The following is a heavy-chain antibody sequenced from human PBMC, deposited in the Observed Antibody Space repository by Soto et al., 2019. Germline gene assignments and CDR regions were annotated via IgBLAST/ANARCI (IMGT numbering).Heavy chain of an antibody. Sequence: EVRLVESGGGLMQPGGSLRLSCAAAGVSVSTNYMTWVRQAPEKGLEWVSVTYTGGTTYYADSVKGRFTISRDNSKNTLYLQMDSLRGEDTAVYYCARAYGDYGNWYVDLWGRGTLVTVSS. D-gene: IGHD4-17*01. V-gene: IGHV3-53*01. CDR3: ARAYGDYGNWYVDL. CDR1: GVSVSTNY. CDR2: TYTGGTT. J-gene: IGHJ2*01.